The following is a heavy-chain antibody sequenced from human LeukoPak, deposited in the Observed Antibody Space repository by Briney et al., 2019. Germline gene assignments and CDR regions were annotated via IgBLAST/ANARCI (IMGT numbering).Heavy chain of an antibody. Sequence: SETLSLTCTVSGGSVSNDNHYWSWIRQPPEKGLEWIGHIYHSGNTNYNPSLKSRVAISVATSKNQFSLKLSSVTAADTAVYYCARVTSGYDYDWFDPWGQGTLVTVSS. CDR1: GGSVSNDNHY. D-gene: IGHD5-12*01. CDR2: IYHSGNT. V-gene: IGHV4-61*01. CDR3: ARVTSGYDYDWFDP. J-gene: IGHJ5*02.